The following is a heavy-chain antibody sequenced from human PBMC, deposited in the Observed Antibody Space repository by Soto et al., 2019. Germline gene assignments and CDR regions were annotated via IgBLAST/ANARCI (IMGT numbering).Heavy chain of an antibody. D-gene: IGHD2-15*01. J-gene: IGHJ3*01. CDR2: IYLNENK. Sequence: QITLKESGPTLVKPTQTLTLTCTCSGISLSTRGVGLGWIRQPPGKALEWLTVIYLNENKYYNPFLRSRLTIIRDTSKNQVVLTMTDMDPVDTATYYCARTVPPLRTPLRGFELWGQGTMVTVSS. CDR3: ARTVPPLRTPLRGFEL. V-gene: IGHV2-5*01. CDR1: GISLSTRGVG.